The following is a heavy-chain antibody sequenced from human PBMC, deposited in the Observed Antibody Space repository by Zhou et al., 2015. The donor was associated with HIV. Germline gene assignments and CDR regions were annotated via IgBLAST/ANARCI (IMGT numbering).Heavy chain of an antibody. J-gene: IGHJ6*03. Sequence: EVQLVESGGSRGTAWGGSRRLSCAASGFTFDDYAMHWVRQAPGKGLEWVSLISWDGANTYYADSVKGRFTISRDNSKNSLYLQMNSLRTEDTALYYCAKGKCSSSSCRYYYYYYYMDVWGKGTTVTVSS. D-gene: IGHD2-15*01. CDR1: GFTFDDYA. V-gene: IGHV3-43D*04. CDR3: AKGKCSSSSCRYYYYYYYMDV. CDR2: ISWDGANT.